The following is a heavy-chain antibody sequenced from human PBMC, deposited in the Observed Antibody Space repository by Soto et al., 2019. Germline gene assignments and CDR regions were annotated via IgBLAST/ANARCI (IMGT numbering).Heavy chain of an antibody. J-gene: IGHJ4*02. V-gene: IGHV6-1*01. Sequence: SQTLSLTCAISGDSVSSNSAAWNWIRQSPSRGLEWLGRTYYRSKWKYDYAVSVKSRITIGPDTSKNQFSLQLNSVTPEDTAVYYCARDCHYDDYVPYDFWGQGSLVTVSS. CDR1: GDSVSSNSAA. CDR3: ARDCHYDDYVPYDF. D-gene: IGHD4-17*01. CDR2: TYYRSKWKY.